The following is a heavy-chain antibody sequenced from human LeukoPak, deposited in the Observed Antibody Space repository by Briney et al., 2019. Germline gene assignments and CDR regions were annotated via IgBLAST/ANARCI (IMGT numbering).Heavy chain of an antibody. Sequence: PSETLSLTCTVSGGSISSSSYYWGWIRQPPGKGLKWIGSIYYSGSTYYNPSLKSRVTISVDTSKNQFSLKLSSVTAADTAVYYCARRHYYDSSTDDYWGQGTLVTVSS. CDR1: GGSISSSSYY. D-gene: IGHD3-22*01. J-gene: IGHJ4*02. V-gene: IGHV4-39*01. CDR3: ARRHYYDSSTDDY. CDR2: IYYSGST.